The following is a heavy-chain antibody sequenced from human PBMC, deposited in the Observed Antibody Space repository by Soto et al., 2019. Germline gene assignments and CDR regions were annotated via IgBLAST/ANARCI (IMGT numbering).Heavy chain of an antibody. CDR3: ARESDIMTGYYFDY. D-gene: IGHD3-9*01. Sequence: SETLSLTCTVSGGSISSGGYYWSWIRQPPGKGLEWIGNIYYSGSTFYNPSLKSRLTISVDTSKNQFSLRLRSVTAADTAVYYCARESDIMTGYYFDYWGQGTLVTVSS. V-gene: IGHV4-30-4*08. CDR1: GGSISSGGYY. J-gene: IGHJ4*02. CDR2: IYYSGST.